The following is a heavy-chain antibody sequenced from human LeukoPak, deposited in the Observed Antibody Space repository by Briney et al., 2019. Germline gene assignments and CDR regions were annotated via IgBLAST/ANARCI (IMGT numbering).Heavy chain of an antibody. CDR1: GGSISSYY. V-gene: IGHV4-59*01. CDR3: ARAYDFWSGYYDY. J-gene: IGHJ4*02. Sequence: SETLSLTCTVSGGSISSYYWSWIRQPPGKGLEWIGYIYYSGSTNYNPSLKSRVTISVDTSKNQFSLKLSSMTAADTAVYYCARAYDFWSGYYDYWGQGTLVTVSS. D-gene: IGHD3-3*01. CDR2: IYYSGST.